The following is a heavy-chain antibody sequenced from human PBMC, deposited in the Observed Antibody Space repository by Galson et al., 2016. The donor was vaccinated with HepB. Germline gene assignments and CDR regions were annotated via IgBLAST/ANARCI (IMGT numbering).Heavy chain of an antibody. D-gene: IGHD1-1*01. CDR1: GGSISGYY. V-gene: IGHV4-59*01. Sequence: ETLSLTCSVSGGSISGYYWSWMRQPPGKGLEWIGYIYYSGRTKYNPSLESRVTISVDTSKKQFSLRLSSATAADTAVYYCARVQTGMIYSFDYWGQGTLVTVSS. J-gene: IGHJ4*02. CDR2: IYYSGRT. CDR3: ARVQTGMIYSFDY.